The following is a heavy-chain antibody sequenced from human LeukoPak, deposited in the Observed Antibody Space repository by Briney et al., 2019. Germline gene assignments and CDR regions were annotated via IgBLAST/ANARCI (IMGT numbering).Heavy chain of an antibody. D-gene: IGHD1-14*01. CDR3: ARVTFNYFDY. V-gene: IGHV3-48*03. CDR2: ITSSGSTI. J-gene: IGHJ4*02. Sequence: SCKASGYTFTGYYMHWVRQAPGKGLEWVSYITSSGSTIYYADSVKGRFTISRDNAKNSLYLQMNSLRAEDTAVYYCARVTFNYFDYWGQGTLVTVSS. CDR1: GYTFTGYY.